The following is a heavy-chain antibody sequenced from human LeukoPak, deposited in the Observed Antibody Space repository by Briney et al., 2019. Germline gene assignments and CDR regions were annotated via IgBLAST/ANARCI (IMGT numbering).Heavy chain of an antibody. J-gene: IGHJ4*02. CDR3: VRATWDY. CDR2: IYRGGGT. V-gene: IGHV3-66*01. CDR1: GFTFSDYY. Sequence: GGSLRLSCAASGFTFSDYYMSWIRQAPGKGLEWVSVIYRGGGTKYADSVRGRFTISRDNSKNTLYLQMNSLRPEDTAVYYCVRATWDYWGQGTLVTVSS.